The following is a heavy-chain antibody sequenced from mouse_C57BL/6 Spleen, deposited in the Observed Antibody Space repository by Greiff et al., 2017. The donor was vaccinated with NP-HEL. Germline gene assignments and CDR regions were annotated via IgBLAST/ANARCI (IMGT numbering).Heavy chain of an antibody. CDR3: ARRNDYDDWYFDV. D-gene: IGHD2-4*01. CDR2: INPNNGGT. Sequence: EVQLQQSGPELVKPGASVKIPCKASGYTFTDYNMDWVKQSHGKSLEWIGDINPNNGGTIYNQKFKGKATLTVDKSSSTAYMELRNLTSEDTAVYYCARRNDYDDWYFDVWGTGTTVTVSS. V-gene: IGHV1-18*01. J-gene: IGHJ1*03. CDR1: GYTFTDYN.